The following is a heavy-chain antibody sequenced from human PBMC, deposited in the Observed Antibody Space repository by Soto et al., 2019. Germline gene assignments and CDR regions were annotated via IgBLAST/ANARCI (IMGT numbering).Heavy chain of an antibody. CDR1: GGTFSRHA. V-gene: IGHV1-69*01. CDR2: IIPMFGTT. Sequence: QVQLVQSGSEVKMPGSSVKVSCKTSGGTFSRHAINWVRQAPGQGLEWMGGIIPMFGTTNYAQKFKGRVTISADESSGTAYMELSSLELEDAAVYYCAGAAFQGSSWYFWFDPWGQGTLVTVSS. CDR3: AGAAFQGSSWYFWFDP. J-gene: IGHJ5*02. D-gene: IGHD6-13*01.